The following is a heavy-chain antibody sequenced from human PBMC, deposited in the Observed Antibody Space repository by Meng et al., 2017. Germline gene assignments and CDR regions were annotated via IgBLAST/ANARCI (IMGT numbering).Heavy chain of an antibody. CDR2: ISWNSGSI. Sequence: SLKISCAASGFTFDGYAMHWVRQAPGKGLEWVSGISWNSGSIGYADSVKGRFTISRDNAKNSLYLQMNSLRAEDTALYYCAKAYYDFMNFSAFDIWGQGTMVTVSS. J-gene: IGHJ3*02. V-gene: IGHV3-9*01. CDR3: AKAYYDFMNFSAFDI. CDR1: GFTFDGYA. D-gene: IGHD3-3*01.